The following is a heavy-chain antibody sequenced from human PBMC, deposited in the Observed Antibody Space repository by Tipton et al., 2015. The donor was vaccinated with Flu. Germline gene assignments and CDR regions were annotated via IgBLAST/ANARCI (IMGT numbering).Heavy chain of an antibody. CDR2: MNPNSGNT. CDR1: GYTFSSYE. J-gene: IGHJ3*02. Sequence: QSGPEVKKPGASVKVSCKASGYTFSSYEINWVRQATGQGLEWMGWMNPNSGNTGYAQKFQGRVTMTRNTSISTAYMELTSLTSEDTAVYYCARVERDSFGHDAMDIWGHGTMVTVSS. V-gene: IGHV1-8*01. D-gene: IGHD2-15*01. CDR3: ARVERDSFGHDAMDI.